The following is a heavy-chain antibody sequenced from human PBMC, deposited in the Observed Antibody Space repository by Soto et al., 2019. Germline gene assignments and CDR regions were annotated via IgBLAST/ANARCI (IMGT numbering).Heavy chain of an antibody. V-gene: IGHV1-69*12. D-gene: IGHD3-3*01. Sequence: QVQLVQSGAEVKKPGSSVKVSCKASGGTFSSYAISWVRQAPGQGLEWMGGIIPIFGTANYAQKFQGRVTITADESTSTAYMGLSSLRSEDTAVYYCARRGGYYTGTWYFDLWGRGTLVTVSS. CDR2: IIPIFGTA. CDR1: GGTFSSYA. CDR3: ARRGGYYTGTWYFDL. J-gene: IGHJ2*01.